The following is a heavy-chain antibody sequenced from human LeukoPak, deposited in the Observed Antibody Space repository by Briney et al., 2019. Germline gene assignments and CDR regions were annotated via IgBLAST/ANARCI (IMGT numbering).Heavy chain of an antibody. V-gene: IGHV3-21*01. CDR3: ARDYRSSSSWTNWFDP. CDR2: ISSSSSYI. CDR1: GFTFSSYS. Sequence: GGSLRLSCAASGFTFSSYSMNWVRQAPGKGLEWVSSISSSSSYIYYADSVKGRFTISRDNAKNSLYLQMNSLRAEDTAVYYCARDYRSSSSWTNWFDPWGQGTLVTVSS. J-gene: IGHJ5*02. D-gene: IGHD6-13*01.